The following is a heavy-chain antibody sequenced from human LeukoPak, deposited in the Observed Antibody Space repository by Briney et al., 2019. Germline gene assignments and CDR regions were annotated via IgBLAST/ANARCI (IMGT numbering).Heavy chain of an antibody. CDR1: GGSISSGSYN. CDR3: ARVGYSSSWYGTPMFDP. V-gene: IGHV4-61*02. Sequence: PSQTLSLTCTVSGGSISSGSYNWSWIRQPAGKGLEWIGRIYTSGSTNYNPSLKSRVTISVDTSKNQFSLKLSSVTAADTAVYYCARVGYSSSWYGTPMFDPWGQGTLVTVSS. CDR2: IYTSGST. D-gene: IGHD6-13*01. J-gene: IGHJ5*02.